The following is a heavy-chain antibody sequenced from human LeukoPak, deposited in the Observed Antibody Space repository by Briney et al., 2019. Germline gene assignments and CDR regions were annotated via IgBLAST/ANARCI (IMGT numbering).Heavy chain of an antibody. V-gene: IGHV4-59*01. CDR2: IYYSGST. CDR3: ARGLFHSYYYGSGSYSKGFDY. Sequence: ASETLSLTCTVSGSSISSYYWNWIRQPPGKGLEWIGYIYYSGSTNYNPSLKSRVTISVDTSKNQFSLKLSSVTAADTAVYYCARGLFHSYYYGSGSYSKGFDYWGQGTLVTVSS. J-gene: IGHJ4*02. D-gene: IGHD3-10*01. CDR1: GSSISSYY.